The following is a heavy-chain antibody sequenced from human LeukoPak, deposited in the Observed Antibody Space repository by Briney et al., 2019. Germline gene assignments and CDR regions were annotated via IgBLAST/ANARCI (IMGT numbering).Heavy chain of an antibody. CDR2: INHSGST. Sequence: PSETLSLTCAVYGGSFSGYYWSWIRQPPGKGLEWIGEINHSGSTNYNPSLKSRVTISVDTSKNQFSLKPSSVTAADTAVHYCARDGSFRAYYGMDVWGQGTTVTVSS. J-gene: IGHJ6*02. V-gene: IGHV4-34*01. D-gene: IGHD1-26*01. CDR3: ARDGSFRAYYGMDV. CDR1: GGSFSGYY.